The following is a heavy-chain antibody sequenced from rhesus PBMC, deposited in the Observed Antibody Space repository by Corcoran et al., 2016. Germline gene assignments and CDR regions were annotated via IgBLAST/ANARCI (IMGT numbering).Heavy chain of an antibody. CDR3: ARPDSGSYYYGLDS. D-gene: IGHD3-16*01. CDR2: ISYDGSKK. J-gene: IGHJ6*01. V-gene: IGHV3-54*02. CDR1: GFIFSSYG. Sequence: EVQLVESGGGLVQPGGSLRLSCAASGFIFSSYGMHWVRQAPGKGLEWVAVISYDGSKKYYADSGKDRFTISRDNSKNMLYLQMNNLKLEDTAVYYCARPDSGSYYYGLDSWGQGVVVTVSS.